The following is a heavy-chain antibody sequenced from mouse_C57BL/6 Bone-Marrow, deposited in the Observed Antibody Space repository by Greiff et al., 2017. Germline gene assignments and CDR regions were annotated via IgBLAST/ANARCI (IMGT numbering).Heavy chain of an antibody. D-gene: IGHD1-1*01. J-gene: IGHJ2*01. CDR2: INPNNGGT. Sequence: EVQMQQSGPELVKPGASVKIPCKASGYTFTDYNMDWVKQSHGKSLEWIGDINPNNGGTIYNQKFKGKATLTVDKSSSTAYMERRSLTSEDTAVYYCARRTTVVATGYFDYWGQGTTLTVSS. CDR3: ARRTTVVATGYFDY. V-gene: IGHV1-18*01. CDR1: GYTFTDYN.